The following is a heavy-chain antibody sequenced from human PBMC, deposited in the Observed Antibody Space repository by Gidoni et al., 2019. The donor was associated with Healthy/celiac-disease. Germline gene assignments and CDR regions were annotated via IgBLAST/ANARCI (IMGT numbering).Heavy chain of an antibody. CDR3: ARGSAPIAARPYGMDV. CDR2: LIPICGTA. D-gene: IGHD6-6*01. Sequence: QVQLVQLGAEVKRPGSSVKVACKASGGTFSSYAISWVRQAPGQGLEWRGGLIPICGTANYAQKFQGRVTITADESTSTAYMELSSLRSEDTAVYYCARGSAPIAARPYGMDVWGQGTTVTVSS. CDR1: GGTFSSYA. V-gene: IGHV1-69*01. J-gene: IGHJ6*02.